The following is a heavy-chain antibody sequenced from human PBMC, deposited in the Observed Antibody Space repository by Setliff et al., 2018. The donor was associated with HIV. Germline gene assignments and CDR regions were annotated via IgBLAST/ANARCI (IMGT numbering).Heavy chain of an antibody. J-gene: IGHJ6*02. CDR1: GGSISSDNW. CDR3: ARGHCSGTNCYGVDYYGMDD. CDR2: IYHSEYT. Sequence: SETLSLTCDVSGGSISSDNWWTWVRQPPGKGLEWIGEIYHSEYTNYNASLKSRVSMSVDKSKNQFSLKLTSVTAADTAVYYCARGHCSGTNCYGVDYYGMDDWGQGTRSPSP. V-gene: IGHV4-4*02. D-gene: IGHD2-2*01.